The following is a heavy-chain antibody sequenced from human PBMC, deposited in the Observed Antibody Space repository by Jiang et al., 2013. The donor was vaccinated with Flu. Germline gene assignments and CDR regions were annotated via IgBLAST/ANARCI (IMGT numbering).Heavy chain of an antibody. J-gene: IGHJ6*01. CDR2: IYYSGST. D-gene: IGHD2-2*03. CDR3: ARAGVGDCSSTSCYPDYYYGMDV. V-gene: IGHV4-61*01. Sequence: GPGLVKPSETLSLTCTVSGGSVSSGSYYWSWIRQPPGKGLEWIGYIYYSGSTNYNPSLKSRVTISVDTSKNQFSLKLSSVTAADTAVYYCARAGVGDCSSTSCYPDYYYGMDVWGPRDHGHRLL. CDR1: GGSVSSGSYY.